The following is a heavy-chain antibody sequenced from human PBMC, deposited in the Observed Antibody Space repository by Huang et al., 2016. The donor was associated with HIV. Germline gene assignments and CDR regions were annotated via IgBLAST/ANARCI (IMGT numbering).Heavy chain of an antibody. CDR2: LRYDGNNY. J-gene: IGHJ4*02. D-gene: IGHD3-3*01. CDR1: GFTFCSFG. V-gene: IGHV3-30*02. Sequence: QVQLVESGGGVVQPGGSLSLSCTASGFTFCSFGMHWVRQGPGKGLEWVAFLRYDGNNYYYADSVRGRFTISRDNSKDTLYLQMNRLRPDDSAVYYCAKDLTYTFGRHFDYWGRGTLVTVSS. CDR3: AKDLTYTFGRHFDY.